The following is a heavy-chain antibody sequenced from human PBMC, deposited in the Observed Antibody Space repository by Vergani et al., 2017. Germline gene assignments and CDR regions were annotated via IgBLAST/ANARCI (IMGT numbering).Heavy chain of an antibody. CDR2: IQFDGSNQ. Sequence: QVQLVESGGGVVQRGGSLRLSCATSGFTLSTYDMQWIRQGPGKGLEFVAFIQFDGSNQYYADSVKGRFTLSRDFSKNTLYLQMNSLRTDDTATYYCAKHFSGWGIDYWGQGTQVIVSS. CDR1: GFTLSTYD. J-gene: IGHJ4*02. CDR3: AKHFSGWGIDY. V-gene: IGHV3-30*02. D-gene: IGHD6-19*01.